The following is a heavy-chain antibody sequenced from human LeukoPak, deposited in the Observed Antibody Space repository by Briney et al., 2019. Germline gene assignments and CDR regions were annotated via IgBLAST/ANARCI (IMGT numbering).Heavy chain of an antibody. D-gene: IGHD6-19*01. Sequence: ASVKVSCKASGYTFTRDGISWVRQAPGQGLEWMGWISAYNGNTNYAQKLQGRVTMTTDTSTRTAYMELRSLRSDDTAVYYCARDNIAMAGADYWGQGTLVTVSS. CDR2: ISAYNGNT. CDR3: ARDNIAMAGADY. V-gene: IGHV1-18*01. J-gene: IGHJ4*02. CDR1: GYTFTRDG.